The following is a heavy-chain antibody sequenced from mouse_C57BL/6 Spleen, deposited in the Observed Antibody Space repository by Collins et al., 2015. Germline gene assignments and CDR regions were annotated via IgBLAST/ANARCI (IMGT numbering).Heavy chain of an antibody. V-gene: IGHV1S22*01. CDR1: GYTFTSYW. CDR2: IYPGSGST. J-gene: IGHJ4*01. D-gene: IGHD3-2*01. CDR3: TRRQLGLSYAMDY. Sequence: LQQPGSELVRPGASVKLSCKASGYTFTSYWMHWVKQRPGQGLEWIGNIYPGSGSTNYDEKFKSKATLTVDTSSSTAYMQLSSLTSEDSAVYYCTRRQLGLSYAMDYWGQGTSVTVSS.